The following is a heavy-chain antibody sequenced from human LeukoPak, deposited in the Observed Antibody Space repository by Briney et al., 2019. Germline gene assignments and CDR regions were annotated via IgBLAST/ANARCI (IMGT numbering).Heavy chain of an antibody. D-gene: IGHD2-8*01. CDR3: AREHDCDEGVCDAYYMDV. Sequence: GASVKVSCEASGYTFTAYYIHWLRQAPGQGLEWMGRVNPASGGIDFAQKFRGRLTMTRDTSIRTAYMELGRLTSDDAAVYFCAREHDCDEGVCDAYYMDVWGKGTTVTVSS. J-gene: IGHJ6*03. CDR2: VNPASGGI. CDR1: GYTFTAYY. V-gene: IGHV1-2*06.